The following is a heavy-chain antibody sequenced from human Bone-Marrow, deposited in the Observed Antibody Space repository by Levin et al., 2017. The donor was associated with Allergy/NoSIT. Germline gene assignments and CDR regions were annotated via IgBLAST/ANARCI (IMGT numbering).Heavy chain of an antibody. CDR2: IYPDDSDT. Sequence: GGSLRLSCKGSGYRFSTYWIGWVRQMPGKGLELMGIIYPDDSDTRYSPSFQGQVTISADKSISTAYLQWNRVKASSTAMYFCARVSGIPSTTLDHPDFYSMDVWGKGTTVTVS. D-gene: IGHD1-26*01. CDR1: GYRFSTYW. CDR3: ARVSGIPSTTLDHPDFYSMDV. V-gene: IGHV5-51*01. J-gene: IGHJ6*03.